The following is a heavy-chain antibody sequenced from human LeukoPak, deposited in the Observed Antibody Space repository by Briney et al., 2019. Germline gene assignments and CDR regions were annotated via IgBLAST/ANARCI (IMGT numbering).Heavy chain of an antibody. D-gene: IGHD6-13*01. Sequence: SETLSLTCTVSGYSINSGYYWVWIRQPPGKGLEWIGSIYRSGSTNYNPSLKSRVTISVDTSKNQFSLKLSSVTAADTAVYYCASQRGRNIAAGRKKYFDYWGQGTLVTVSS. J-gene: IGHJ4*02. CDR3: ASQRGRNIAAGRKKYFDY. CDR2: IYRSGST. CDR1: GYSINSGYY. V-gene: IGHV4-38-2*02.